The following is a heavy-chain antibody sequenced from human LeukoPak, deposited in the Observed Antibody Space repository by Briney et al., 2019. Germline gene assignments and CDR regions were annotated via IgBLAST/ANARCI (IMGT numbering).Heavy chain of an antibody. CDR2: IYYSGST. D-gene: IGHD3-3*01. J-gene: IGHJ4*02. CDR3: ARGKGYYTIDY. V-gene: IGHV4-59*12. CDR1: GGSISSYY. Sequence: SETLSLTCTVSGGSISSYYWSWIRQPPGKGLEWIGYIYYSGSTYYNPSLKSRVIVSVDTSKNQFSLKLSSVTAADTAVYYCARGKGYYTIDYWGQGTLVTVSS.